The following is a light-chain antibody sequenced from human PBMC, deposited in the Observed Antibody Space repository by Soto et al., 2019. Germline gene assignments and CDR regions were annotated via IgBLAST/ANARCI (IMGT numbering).Light chain of an antibody. Sequence: EIVLTQSPGTLSLSPGERATLSCRASQSVSSSYLAWYQQKPGQSPRLLIHGASRRASGIPDRFSGIGSGTDFTLTISRLEPEDFAMYYCQQYGNSPPITFGQWTRLDIK. CDR3: QQYGNSPPIT. CDR1: QSVSSSY. J-gene: IGKJ5*01. V-gene: IGKV3-20*01. CDR2: GAS.